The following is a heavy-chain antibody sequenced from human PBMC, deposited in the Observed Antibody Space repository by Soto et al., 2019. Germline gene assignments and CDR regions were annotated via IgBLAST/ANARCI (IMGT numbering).Heavy chain of an antibody. V-gene: IGHV4-61*08. CDR1: GGSISSGGYY. CDR2: IYYSGTTT. CDR3: ARLGGSFAVPHFDY. Sequence: SETLSLTCTVSGGSISSGGYYWSWIRQHPGKGLEWIGSIYYSGTTTNYNPSLKCRVALSVDTSKNQFSLKLSSVTAADTAVYYCARLGGSFAVPHFDYWGQGTLVTVSS. J-gene: IGHJ4*02. D-gene: IGHD1-26*01.